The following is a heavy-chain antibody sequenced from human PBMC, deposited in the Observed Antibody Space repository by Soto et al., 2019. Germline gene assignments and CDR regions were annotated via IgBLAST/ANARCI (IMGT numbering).Heavy chain of an antibody. D-gene: IGHD3-22*01. CDR2: IGTSGSYI. CDR3: ARGSALIGLDY. CDR1: SFTFNNAW. J-gene: IGHJ4*02. Sequence: GSLRLSCVASSFTFNNAWMNWVRQAPEKGLEWVSSIGTSGSYIYDTDSVKGRFTISRDNTKDSLYLQMNSLRAEDTAIYYCARGSALIGLDYWGQGT. V-gene: IGHV3-21*01.